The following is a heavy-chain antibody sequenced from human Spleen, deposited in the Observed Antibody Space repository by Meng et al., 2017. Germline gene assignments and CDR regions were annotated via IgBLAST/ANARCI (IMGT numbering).Heavy chain of an antibody. CDR2: IHSGGTT. V-gene: IGHV4-39*07. Sequence: SETLSLTCNVSGDSISSSLYYWGWIRQAPGEGLEWIGSIHSGGTTYYNPSLKSRLSISLDTSNNQFSLKLSSVTAADTAVYYCARGQIVGATNSNRFDPWGQGTLVTVSS. CDR3: ARGQIVGATNSNRFDP. CDR1: GDSISSSLYY. D-gene: IGHD1-26*01. J-gene: IGHJ5*02.